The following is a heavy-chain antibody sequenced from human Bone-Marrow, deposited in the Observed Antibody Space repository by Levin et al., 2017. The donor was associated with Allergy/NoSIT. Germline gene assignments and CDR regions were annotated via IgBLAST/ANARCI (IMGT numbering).Heavy chain of an antibody. CDR2: ISGSGVST. J-gene: IGHJ4*02. D-gene: IGHD3-3*01. CDR3: AKIQNHDFWNYYSQGPDY. V-gene: IGHV3-23*01. Sequence: GGSLRLSCAASGFTFSSYAMSWVRQAPGKGLEWVSGISGSGVSTYYADSVKGRFTISRDNPKNTLYLQMSSLRGEDMAVYYCAKIQNHDFWNYYSQGPDYWGQGTLVTVSS. CDR1: GFTFSSYA.